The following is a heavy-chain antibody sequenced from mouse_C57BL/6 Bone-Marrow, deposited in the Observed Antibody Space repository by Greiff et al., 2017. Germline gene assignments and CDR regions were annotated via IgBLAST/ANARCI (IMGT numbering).Heavy chain of an antibody. J-gene: IGHJ2*01. D-gene: IGHD1-1*01. V-gene: IGHV1-81*01. CDR2: IYPRSGNT. Sequence: VQVVESGAELARPGASVKLSCKASGYTFSSYGISWVKQRTGQGLEWIGEIYPRSGNTYYNEKFKGKATLTADKSSSTAYMELRSLTSEDSAVYFCARWGTTVVEGFDYWGQGTTLTVSS. CDR3: ARWGTTVVEGFDY. CDR1: GYTFSSYG.